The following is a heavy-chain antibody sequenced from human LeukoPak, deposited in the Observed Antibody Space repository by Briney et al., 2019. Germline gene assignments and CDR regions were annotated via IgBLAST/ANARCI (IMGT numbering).Heavy chain of an antibody. V-gene: IGHV3-23*01. Sequence: GGSLRLSCAASEFSFGNYAMSWVRQAPGKALQWVSAITSSGSGTYYADSVKGRFTISRDNSKNTLYLQMNSLRAEDTAVYYCAKKMGTGNFYFDYWGQGTLVTVSS. J-gene: IGHJ4*02. D-gene: IGHD3-10*01. CDR3: AKKMGTGNFYFDY. CDR1: EFSFGNYA. CDR2: ITSSGSGT.